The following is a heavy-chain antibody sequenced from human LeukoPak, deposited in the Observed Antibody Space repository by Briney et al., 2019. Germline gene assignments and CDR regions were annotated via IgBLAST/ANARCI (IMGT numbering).Heavy chain of an antibody. CDR3: ARVSEDIVLMVYAIRDYYYMDV. D-gene: IGHD2-8*01. CDR1: GFTLSSFE. CDR2: ISSSGRTI. J-gene: IGHJ6*03. V-gene: IGHV3-48*03. Sequence: GGSLRLSCAASGFTLSSFEMNWVRQAPGKGLEWVSYISSSGRTIYYADSVKGRFTISRDNAKNSLYLQMNSLRAEDTAVYYCARVSEDIVLMVYAIRDYYYMDVWGKGTTVTVSS.